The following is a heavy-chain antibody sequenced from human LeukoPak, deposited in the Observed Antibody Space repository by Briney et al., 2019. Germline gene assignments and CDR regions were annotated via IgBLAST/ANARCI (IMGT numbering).Heavy chain of an antibody. CDR2: IYGRAST. CDR3: ARYDSRGSASTKFDY. CDR1: GYSLGKNYY. J-gene: IGHJ4*02. D-gene: IGHD3-3*01. V-gene: IGHV4-38-2*01. Sequence: SETLSLTCAVSGYSLGKNYYWGWIRQSPGKGLEWIGRIYGRASTSYNPSLMNRVTMSVDTSKNHFSLQLTYVTAADTAAYYCARYDSRGSASTKFDYWGPGIQVTVSS.